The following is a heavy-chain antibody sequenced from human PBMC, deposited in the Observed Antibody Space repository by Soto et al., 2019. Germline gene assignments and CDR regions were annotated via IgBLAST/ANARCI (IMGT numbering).Heavy chain of an antibody. J-gene: IGHJ5*02. CDR1: GFTFSTSV. CDR3: AKGSAPSKYCSTTSCYDRGTFDP. V-gene: IGHV3-23*01. CDR2: IGGSGSST. D-gene: IGHD2-2*01. Sequence: EVQLLESGGGMVQPGGSLRLSCAASGFTFSTSVMSWVRQAPGKGLEWVPTIGGSGSSTYYADSVKGRFTISRDNSKNTLYLQMNNLRADDTAIYYCAKGSAPSKYCSTTSCYDRGTFDPWGQGTLVIVSS.